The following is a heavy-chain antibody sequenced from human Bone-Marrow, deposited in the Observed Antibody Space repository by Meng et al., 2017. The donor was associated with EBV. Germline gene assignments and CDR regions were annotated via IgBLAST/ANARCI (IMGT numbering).Heavy chain of an antibody. CDR3: ARLDSSGLDY. CDR2: INAGNGNT. D-gene: IGHD3-22*01. CDR1: GYTFTSYA. J-gene: IGHJ4*02. V-gene: IGHV1-3*01. Sequence: QCQLVQSGAERKKHGASAKVYCKASGYTFTSYAMHWLRQATGKRLEWMGWINAGNGNTKYSQQFQGRVTITRDTSASTAYMELSSLRSEDTAVYYCARLDSSGLDYWGQGTLVTVSS.